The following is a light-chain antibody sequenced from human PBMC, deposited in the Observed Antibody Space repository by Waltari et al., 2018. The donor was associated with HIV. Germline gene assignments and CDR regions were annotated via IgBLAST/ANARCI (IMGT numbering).Light chain of an antibody. CDR1: NLGDKY. Sequence: SYELTQPPSVSVSPGQTASITCSGDNLGDKYASWYQQKPGQSPVLGIYQDNKRPSGIPERFAGSNSENTATLTISGTQAMDEAEYYCQAWDSSLYVFGSWTKVTVL. J-gene: IGLJ1*01. CDR2: QDN. V-gene: IGLV3-1*01. CDR3: QAWDSSLYV.